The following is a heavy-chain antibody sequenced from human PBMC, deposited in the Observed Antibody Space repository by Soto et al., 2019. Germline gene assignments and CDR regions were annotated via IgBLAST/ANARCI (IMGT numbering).Heavy chain of an antibody. V-gene: IGHV3-66*01. CDR3: AREPSNAFDY. D-gene: IGHD1-1*01. Sequence: GGSLRLSCAASGFTVNSNYMSWVRQAPGKGLEWVSVIHSGGSTYYADSVKGRFTISRDNSKNTVYLQMNSLRADDTAVYYCAREPSNAFDYWGQGTLVTVSS. J-gene: IGHJ4*02. CDR1: GFTVNSNY. CDR2: IHSGGST.